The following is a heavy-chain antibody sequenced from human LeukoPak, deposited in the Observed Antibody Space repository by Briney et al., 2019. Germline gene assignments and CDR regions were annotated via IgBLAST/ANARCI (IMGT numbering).Heavy chain of an antibody. CDR2: INHSGST. V-gene: IGHV4-34*01. Sequence: PSETLSLTCAVYGGSFSGYYWSWIRQPSGKGLEWIGEINHSGSTNYNPSLKSRVTISVDTSKNQFSLKLSSVTAADTAVYYCARGSVLLRYFDWLLSGEYYFDYWGQGTLVTVSS. CDR1: GGSFSGYY. D-gene: IGHD3-9*01. CDR3: ARGSVLLRYFDWLLSGEYYFDY. J-gene: IGHJ4*02.